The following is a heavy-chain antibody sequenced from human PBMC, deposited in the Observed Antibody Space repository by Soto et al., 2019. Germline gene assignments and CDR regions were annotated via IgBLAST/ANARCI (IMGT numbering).Heavy chain of an antibody. J-gene: IGHJ4*02. CDR1: GYTFTNFG. Sequence: QVQLVQSGAEVKKPGASVKVSCKASGYTFTNFGISWVRQAPGQGLEWMGWISAYTGNTNYAQKFQGRATMTTDTSKSTAYMEVRSMRFDDTAVYYCARGGTPIDHWGQGTLVSVSA. CDR2: ISAYTGNT. CDR3: ARGGTPIDH. D-gene: IGHD3-16*01. V-gene: IGHV1-18*01.